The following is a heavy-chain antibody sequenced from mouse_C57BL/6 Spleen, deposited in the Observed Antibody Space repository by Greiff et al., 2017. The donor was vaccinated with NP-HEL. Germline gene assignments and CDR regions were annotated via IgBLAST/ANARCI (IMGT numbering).Heavy chain of an antibody. CDR1: GFTFTDYY. V-gene: IGHV7-3*01. D-gene: IGHD1-1*01. J-gene: IGHJ1*03. Sequence: EVKVVESGGGLVQPGGSLSLSCAASGFTFTDYYMSWVRQPPGKALEWLGFIRNKANGYTTEYSASVKGRFTISRDNSQSILYLQMNALRAEDSATYYCARSPYYYGSSYDWYFDVWGTGTTVTVSS. CDR3: ARSPYYYGSSYDWYFDV. CDR2: IRNKANGYTT.